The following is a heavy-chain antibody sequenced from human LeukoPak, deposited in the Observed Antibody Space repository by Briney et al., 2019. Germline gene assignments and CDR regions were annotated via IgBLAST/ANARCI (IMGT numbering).Heavy chain of an antibody. CDR1: GYSISSGYY. D-gene: IGHD3-22*01. J-gene: IGHJ4*02. CDR3: ARDYYDSSGYAID. V-gene: IGHV4-38-2*02. Sequence: PSETLSLTCTVSGYSISSGYYWGWIRQPPGKGLEWIGSIYHSGSTYYNPSLKSRVTISVDTSKNQFSLKVRSVTAGDTAVYYCARDYYDSSGYAIDWGQGTLVTVSS. CDR2: IYHSGST.